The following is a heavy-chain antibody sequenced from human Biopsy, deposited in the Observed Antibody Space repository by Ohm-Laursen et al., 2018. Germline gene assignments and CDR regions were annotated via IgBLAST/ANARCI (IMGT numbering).Heavy chain of an antibody. CDR2: ISYDGSGE. Sequence: SLRLSCAASGFTFTSYAKHWVRQAPGKGLEWAAVISYDGSGEYYADSLQGRFIISRDNPKNTVDLQMNSLRAEDTAVYFCARDGKRWDYSTYFSWHFDLWGRGTLVTVSS. J-gene: IGHJ2*01. CDR1: GFTFTSYA. V-gene: IGHV3-30*03. D-gene: IGHD4-11*01. CDR3: ARDGKRWDYSTYFSWHFDL.